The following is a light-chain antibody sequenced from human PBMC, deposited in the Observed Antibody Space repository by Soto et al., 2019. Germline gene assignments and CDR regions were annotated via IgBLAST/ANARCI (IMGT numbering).Light chain of an antibody. CDR2: DVT. CDR1: SSDVGGYNY. CDR3: CSYAGTYTIWV. J-gene: IGLJ3*02. Sequence: QSALTQPRSVSGSPGQSVTISCTGTSSDVGGYNYVSWYQQYPGKAPKLIIYDVTKRPSGVPDRFSGSKSGNTASLTISGLQAEDEAHYYCCSYAGTYTIWVFGGGTKLTVL. V-gene: IGLV2-11*01.